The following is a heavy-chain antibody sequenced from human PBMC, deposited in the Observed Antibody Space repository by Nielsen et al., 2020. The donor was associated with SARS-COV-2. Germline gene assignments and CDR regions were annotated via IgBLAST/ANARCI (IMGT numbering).Heavy chain of an antibody. CDR3: ARVPSYLYDILTGYYPDPPDY. CDR1: GFTFSDYY. D-gene: IGHD3-9*01. J-gene: IGHJ4*02. CDR2: ISSSSSYT. Sequence: GGSLRLSCAASGFTFSDYYMSWIRQAPGKGLEWVSYISSSSSYTNYADSVKGRFTISRDNAKNSLYLQMNSLRAEDTAVYYCARVPSYLYDILTGYYPDPPDYWGQGTLVTVSS. V-gene: IGHV3-11*05.